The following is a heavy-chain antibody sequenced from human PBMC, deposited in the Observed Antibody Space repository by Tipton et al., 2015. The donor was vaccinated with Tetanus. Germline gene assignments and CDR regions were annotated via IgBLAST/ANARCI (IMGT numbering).Heavy chain of an antibody. D-gene: IGHD3-3*01. Sequence: QLVQSGAEMRKSGESLKISCKTSGYFFDTHWIAWVRQMPGKGLEWMGIIYPGDSDTRYSPSFQGQVTMSVDRPTATACLQWGSLKASDSAIYYCARHFGEMLYAPFRFDPWGQGTLVTVSS. CDR1: GYFFDTHW. CDR2: IYPGDSDT. J-gene: IGHJ5*02. CDR3: ARHFGEMLYAPFRFDP. V-gene: IGHV5-51*01.